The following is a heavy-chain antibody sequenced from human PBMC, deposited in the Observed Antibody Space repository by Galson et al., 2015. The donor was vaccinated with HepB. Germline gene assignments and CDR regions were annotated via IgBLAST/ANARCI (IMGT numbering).Heavy chain of an antibody. CDR2: ISWNSGSI. J-gene: IGHJ4*02. CDR3: AKDTDSSGWLDY. Sequence: SLRLSCAASGFTFDDYAMHWVRQAPGKGLEWVSGISWNSGSIGYADSVKGRFTISRDNAKNSLYLQMNSLRAEDTALYYCAKDTDSSGWLDYWGQGTLVTVSS. CDR1: GFTFDDYA. V-gene: IGHV3-9*01. D-gene: IGHD6-19*01.